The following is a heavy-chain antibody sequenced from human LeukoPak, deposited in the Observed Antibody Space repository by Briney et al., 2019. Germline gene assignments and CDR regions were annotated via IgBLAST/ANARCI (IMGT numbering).Heavy chain of an antibody. CDR2: IIPSDGST. Sequence: ASVTVSCTASGYSLTRYFIHWVRQAPGQGLEWMGIIIPSDGSTSYAQKFQGRVTMTRDTSTSTVYMELSSLRSEDTAVYYCARGKVVTMVRGVIITYFDYWGQGTLVTVSS. V-gene: IGHV1-46*01. J-gene: IGHJ4*02. CDR1: GYSLTRYF. CDR3: ARGKVVTMVRGVIITYFDY. D-gene: IGHD3-10*01.